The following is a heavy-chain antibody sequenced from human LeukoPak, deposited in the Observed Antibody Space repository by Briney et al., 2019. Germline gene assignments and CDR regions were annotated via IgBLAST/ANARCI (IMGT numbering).Heavy chain of an antibody. CDR3: ARGHAASGYGYYFDY. V-gene: IGHV4-30-2*01. D-gene: IGHD5-12*01. CDR1: GGSISSGGYY. CDR2: IYHSGST. Sequence: PSQTLSLTCTVSGGSISSGGYYWSWIRQPPGKGLEWIGYIYHSGSTYYNPSLKSRVTISVDRSKNQFSLKLSSVTAADTAVYYCARGHAASGYGYYFDYRGQGTLVTVSS. J-gene: IGHJ4*02.